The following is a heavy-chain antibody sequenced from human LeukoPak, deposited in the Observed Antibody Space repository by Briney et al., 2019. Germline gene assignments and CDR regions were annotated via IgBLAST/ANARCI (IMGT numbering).Heavy chain of an antibody. J-gene: IGHJ4*02. D-gene: IGHD6-19*01. V-gene: IGHV1-2*06. CDR2: INPNSGGT. Sequence: ASVKVSCKASGYTFTSYDINWVRQATGQGLEWMGRINPNSGGTNYAQKFQGRVTMTRDTSISTALMELSRLTSDDTAVYYCARDTSSGWYGVDYWGQGTLVTVSS. CDR3: ARDTSSGWYGVDY. CDR1: GYTFTSYD.